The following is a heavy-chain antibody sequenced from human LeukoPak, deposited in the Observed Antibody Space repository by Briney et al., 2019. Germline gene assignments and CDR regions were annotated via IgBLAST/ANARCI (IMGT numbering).Heavy chain of an antibody. CDR1: DGFFSCYY. CDR3: AREGRDTDSFGY. V-gene: IGHV4-34*01. Sequence: SETLSLTYGVDDGFFSCYYWSWIRQPPGKGLEWIGEINHSGSTNYNPSLKSRVTISVDTSKNQFSLKLSSVTAADTAVYYCAREGRDTDSFGYWGQGTLVTVSS. J-gene: IGHJ4*02. CDR2: INHSGST. D-gene: IGHD3-10*01.